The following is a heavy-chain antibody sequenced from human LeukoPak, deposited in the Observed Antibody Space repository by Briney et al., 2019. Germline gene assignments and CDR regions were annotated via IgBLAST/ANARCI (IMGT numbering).Heavy chain of an antibody. CDR2: VYSTGTT. CDR1: GGSITSYY. D-gene: IGHD6-19*01. J-gene: IGHJ4*02. CDR3: ARATTYSSGWPRFDY. V-gene: IGHV4-59*01. Sequence: PSETLSLTCSVSGGSITSYYWSWIRQPPGKGLEWIGYVYSTGTTNYNPSLESRVTMSVNTSKNQFSLKMSSVTAADTAVYYCARATTYSSGWPRFDYWGQGTLVTVSS.